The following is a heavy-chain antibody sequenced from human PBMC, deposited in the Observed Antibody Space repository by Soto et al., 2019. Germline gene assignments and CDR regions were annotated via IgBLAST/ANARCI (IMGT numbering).Heavy chain of an antibody. CDR1: GGAFSGYY. J-gene: IGHJ6*02. CDR2: INHSGST. CDR3: ARWELLVGAHEYYYGMDV. V-gene: IGHV4-34*01. Sequence: QVQLQQWGAGLLKPSETLSLTCAVYGGAFSGYYWSWIRQPPGKGLEWIGEINHSGSTNYNPSLKGRVTISVDTSMNQFSLKLSSVPAADTAVYYCARWELLVGAHEYYYGMDVWGQVTTVTVSS. D-gene: IGHD1-26*01.